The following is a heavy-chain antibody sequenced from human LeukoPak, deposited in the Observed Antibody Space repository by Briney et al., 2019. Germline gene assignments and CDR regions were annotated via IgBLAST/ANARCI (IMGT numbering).Heavy chain of an antibody. CDR1: GYTFTGYY. V-gene: IGHV1-2*02. D-gene: IGHD1-26*01. J-gene: IGHJ5*01. CDR2: VNPNSGDT. Sequence: ASVKVSCKASGYTFTGYYLHWVRQAPGQGLEWMGCVNPNSGDTNYAQKFQGSVTVTTDTSLSTVYMELSRLRSDDTAVYYCARASGSYWWFDYWGQGTLVTVSS. CDR3: ARASGSYWWFDY.